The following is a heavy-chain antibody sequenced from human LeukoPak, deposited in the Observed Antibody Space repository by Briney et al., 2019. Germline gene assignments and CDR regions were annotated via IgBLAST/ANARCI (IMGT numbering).Heavy chain of an antibody. J-gene: IGHJ4*02. V-gene: IGHV3-7*04. CDR3: TTENWYVFEN. Sequence: GGSLRLSCAASGFPFSSYWMAWVRQAPGEGLEWVATITLDGSDSYYVDSVKGRFTVSRDNAKNSLYLQMNSLRVEDTAVFYCTTENWYVFENWGQGSLITVSS. CDR1: GFPFSSYW. D-gene: IGHD1-1*01. CDR2: ITLDGSDS.